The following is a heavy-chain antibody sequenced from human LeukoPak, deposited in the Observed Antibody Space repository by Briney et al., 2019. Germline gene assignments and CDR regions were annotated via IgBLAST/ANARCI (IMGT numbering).Heavy chain of an antibody. V-gene: IGHV3-33*01. CDR3: ASECSGGSCSSYFDY. D-gene: IGHD2-15*01. J-gene: IGHJ4*02. CDR2: IWYDGSNK. CDR1: GFTFSSYG. Sequence: GGSLRLSCAASGFTFSSYGMHWVRQAPGKGLEWVAVIWYDGSNKYYADSVKGRFTISRDNSKNTLYPQMNSLRAEDTAVYYCASECSGGSCSSYFDYWGQGTLVTVSS.